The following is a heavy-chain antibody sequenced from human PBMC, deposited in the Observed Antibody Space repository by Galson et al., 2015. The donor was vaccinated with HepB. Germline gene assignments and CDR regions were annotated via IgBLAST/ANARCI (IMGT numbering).Heavy chain of an antibody. CDR1: GFTFSSYG. J-gene: IGHJ4*02. CDR2: ISYDGSNK. D-gene: IGHD5-18*01. CDR3: AMLGAGYSYGSGYFDN. Sequence: SLRLSCAASGFTFSSYGMHWVRQAPGKGLEWVAVISYDGSNKYYADSVKGRFTISRDNSKNTLYLQMNSLRAEDTAVYYCAMLGAGYSYGSGYFDNWGQGILVTVSS. V-gene: IGHV3-30*03.